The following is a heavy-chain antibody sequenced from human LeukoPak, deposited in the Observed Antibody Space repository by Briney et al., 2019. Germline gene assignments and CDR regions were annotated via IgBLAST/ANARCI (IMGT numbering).Heavy chain of an antibody. CDR3: ARAGIAVAAKAPGRAGHHDY. J-gene: IGHJ4*02. CDR2: INHSGST. CDR1: GGSFSGYH. Sequence: PSETLSLTCAVYGGSFSGYHWSWIRQPPGKGLEWIGEINHSGSTNYNPSLKSRVTISVDTSKNQFSLKLSSVTAADTAVYYCARAGIAVAAKAPGRAGHHDYWGQGTLVTVSS. V-gene: IGHV4-34*01. D-gene: IGHD6-19*01.